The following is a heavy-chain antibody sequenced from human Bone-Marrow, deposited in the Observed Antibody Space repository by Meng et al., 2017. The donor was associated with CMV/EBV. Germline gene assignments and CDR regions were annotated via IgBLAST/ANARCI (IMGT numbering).Heavy chain of an antibody. Sequence: QTLSLTCAISGDSVSTNSAAWNWIRQSPSRGLEWLGRTYYRSKWYNDYAISVKSRITINPDTSKNQFSLQLNSVTPEDTAVYYCARVPGSGSYPRRYYYYYGMDVWGQGTTVTVSS. CDR1: GDSVSTNSAA. CDR2: TYYRSKWYN. D-gene: IGHD3-10*01. V-gene: IGHV6-1*01. CDR3: ARVPGSGSYPRRYYYYYGMDV. J-gene: IGHJ6*02.